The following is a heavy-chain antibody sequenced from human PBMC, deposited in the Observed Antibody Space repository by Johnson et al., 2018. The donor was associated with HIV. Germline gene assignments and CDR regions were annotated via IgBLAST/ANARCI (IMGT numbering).Heavy chain of an antibody. V-gene: IGHV3-7*03. CDR3: ARDRKYSSGWKDAFDI. CDR2: IKQDGSEK. J-gene: IGHJ3*02. Sequence: VQLVESGGGVDQPGRSLRLSCAASGFTFSNFWMSWVRQAPGKGLEWVANIKQDGSEKYYVDSVKGRFTISRNNAKNSLYLQMNSLRAEDTALYYCARDRKYSSGWKDAFDIWGQGTMVTVSS. CDR1: GFTFSNFW. D-gene: IGHD6-19*01.